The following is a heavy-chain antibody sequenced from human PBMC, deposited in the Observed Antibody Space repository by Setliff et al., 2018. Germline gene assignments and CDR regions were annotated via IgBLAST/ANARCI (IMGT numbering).Heavy chain of an antibody. CDR2: IGHTGSI. Sequence: PSETLSLTCTVSGYSISSGYIWGWIRQPPGKGLEWVGNIGHTGSINYNPSLKSRVTISVDTSKNQFSLKLSSVTAADTAVYYCARVTYYYDSSGCPDYWGQGTLVTVSS. V-gene: IGHV4-38-2*02. D-gene: IGHD3-22*01. CDR1: GYSISSGYI. J-gene: IGHJ4*02. CDR3: ARVTYYYDSSGCPDY.